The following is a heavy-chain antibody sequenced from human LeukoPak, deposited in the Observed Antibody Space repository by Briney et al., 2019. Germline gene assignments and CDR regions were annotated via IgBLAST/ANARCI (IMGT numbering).Heavy chain of an antibody. CDR3: ATYGFGVLSPAFDI. Sequence: PSGTLSLTCAVSDGSISSSNWWSWVRQPPGKGLEWFGEIYHSGSANYNPSLKSRVTISVDKSKNQFSLKVSSVTAADTAVYYCATYGFGVLSPAFDIWGQGTMVTVSS. D-gene: IGHD3-3*01. CDR1: DGSISSSNW. V-gene: IGHV4-4*02. J-gene: IGHJ3*02. CDR2: IYHSGSA.